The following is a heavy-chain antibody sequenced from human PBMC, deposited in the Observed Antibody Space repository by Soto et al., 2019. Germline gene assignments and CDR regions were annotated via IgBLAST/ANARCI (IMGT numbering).Heavy chain of an antibody. CDR1: GFTFSSYA. CDR3: AKDHFGPKYYAFWSGYFYYFDY. Sequence: EVQLLESGGGLVQPGGSLRLSCAASGFTFSSYAMSWVRQAPGKGLEWVSAISGSGGSTYYADSVKGRFTISRANAKNTLYLQMNSLRAEDTAVYYCAKDHFGPKYYAFWSGYFYYFDYWGQGTLVTVSS. CDR2: ISGSGGST. J-gene: IGHJ4*02. D-gene: IGHD3-3*01. V-gene: IGHV3-23*01.